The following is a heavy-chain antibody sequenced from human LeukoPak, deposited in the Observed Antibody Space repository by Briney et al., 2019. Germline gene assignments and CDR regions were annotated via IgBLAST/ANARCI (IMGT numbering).Heavy chain of an antibody. CDR3: AHRLGPRDSSWSSAFFDY. CDR1: GFSLTTSGVG. D-gene: IGHD6-13*01. CDR2: IYWDDDK. J-gene: IGHJ4*02. V-gene: IGHV2-5*02. Sequence: SGPPRVKPTQTLTLTFTFSGFSLTTSGVGVGWIRQPPVKALECLALIYWDDDKRYNPSLKNRLTITKDTSKNQVVLTMTNMDPLDTATYYCAHRLGPRDSSWSSAFFDYWGQGTLVTVSS.